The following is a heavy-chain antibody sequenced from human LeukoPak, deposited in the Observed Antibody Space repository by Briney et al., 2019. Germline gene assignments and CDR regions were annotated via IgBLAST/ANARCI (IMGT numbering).Heavy chain of an antibody. V-gene: IGHV4-39*07. D-gene: IGHD3-22*01. CDR2: IYTSGST. Sequence: SETLSLTCTVSGGSISSRSYYWGWIRQPPGTGLEWIGRIYTSGSTNYNPSLKSRVTMSVDTSKNQFSLKLSSVTAADTAVYYCAGGIYYYDSSGYYYYFDYWGQGTLVTVSS. CDR1: GGSISSRSYY. J-gene: IGHJ4*02. CDR3: AGGIYYYDSSGYYYYFDY.